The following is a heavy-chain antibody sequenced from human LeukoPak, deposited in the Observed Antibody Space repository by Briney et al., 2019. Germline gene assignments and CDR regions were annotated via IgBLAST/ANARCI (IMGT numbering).Heavy chain of an antibody. CDR3: ARDDKKAAAGSDAFDI. CDR1: GFTFDDYG. V-gene: IGHV3-20*04. D-gene: IGHD6-13*01. Sequence: GGSLRLSCAASGFTFDDYGLSWVRQVPGKGLEWVSGLNWNGASTGYADSVKGRFTISRDNAKNSLYLQMNSLRAEDTAVYYCARDDKKAAAGSDAFDIWGQGTMVTVSS. J-gene: IGHJ3*02. CDR2: LNWNGAST.